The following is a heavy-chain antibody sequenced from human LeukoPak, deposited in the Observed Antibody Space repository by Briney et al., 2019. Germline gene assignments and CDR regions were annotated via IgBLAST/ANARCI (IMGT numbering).Heavy chain of an antibody. D-gene: IGHD5-24*01. Sequence: PGGSLRLSCAASGFTFSSYAMHWVRQAPGKGLEWVAVISYDGSNKYYADSVKGRFTISRDNSKNTLYLQMNSLRAEDTAVYYCARVGRWLQLRGAFDIWGQGTMVTVSS. CDR3: ARVGRWLQLRGAFDI. CDR1: GFTFSSYA. V-gene: IGHV3-30*04. CDR2: ISYDGSNK. J-gene: IGHJ3*02.